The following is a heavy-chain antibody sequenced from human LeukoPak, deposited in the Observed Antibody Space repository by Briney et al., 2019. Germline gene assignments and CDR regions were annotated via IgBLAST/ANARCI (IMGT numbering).Heavy chain of an antibody. CDR3: ARTRGYSYPYYFDY. D-gene: IGHD5-18*01. Sequence: GGSLRLSCAASGFTFSSYWMSWVRQAPGKGLEWVANIKQDGSEKYYVDSVKGRFTISRDNAKNSLYLQMNSLRAEDTAVYYCARTRGYSYPYYFDYWGQGTLVTVSS. J-gene: IGHJ4*02. CDR2: IKQDGSEK. V-gene: IGHV3-7*01. CDR1: GFTFSSYW.